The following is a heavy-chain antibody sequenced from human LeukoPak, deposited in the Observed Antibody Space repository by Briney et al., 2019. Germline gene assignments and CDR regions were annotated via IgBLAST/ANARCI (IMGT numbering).Heavy chain of an antibody. CDR3: AKGPGFYFDY. Sequence: GGSLRLSCAASGFTFSSYGMHWVRQAPGKGLEWVAFIRYDGSDKYHADSVKGRFTISRDNSKNTLYLQMNSLRAEDTAVYYCAKGPGFYFDYWGQGTLVTVSS. J-gene: IGHJ4*02. CDR1: GFTFSSYG. CDR2: IRYDGSDK. V-gene: IGHV3-30*02.